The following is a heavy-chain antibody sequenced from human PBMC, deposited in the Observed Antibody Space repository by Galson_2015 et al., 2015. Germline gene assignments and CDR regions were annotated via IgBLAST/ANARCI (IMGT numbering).Heavy chain of an antibody. CDR3: ARGDSSTHTHWYFDL. V-gene: IGHV3-48*03. J-gene: IGHJ2*01. CDR1: GFTFSSYA. CDR2: IRSSGTTI. Sequence: SLRLSCAASGFTFSSYAMSWVRQAPGKGLEWVSYIRSSGTTIYYADSVKGRFTISRDDAKNSLYLQMNSLRAEDTAVYYCARGDSSTHTHWYFDLWGRGTLVTVSS. D-gene: IGHD6-13*01.